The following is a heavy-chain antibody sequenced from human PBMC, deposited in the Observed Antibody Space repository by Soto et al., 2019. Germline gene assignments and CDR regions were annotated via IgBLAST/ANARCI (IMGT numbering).Heavy chain of an antibody. D-gene: IGHD3-22*01. Sequence: PGGSLRLSCAASGITVSTNYMSWVRQAPGKGLEWVSVIYSDGKTFYADSVKGRFTISRDNSQNTVSLQMNSLRADDTAVYYCGRDGGGGYYDSSGYMAVWGQGTLVTVSS. J-gene: IGHJ4*02. CDR2: IYSDGKT. CDR3: GRDGGGGYYDSSGYMAV. CDR1: GITVSTNY. V-gene: IGHV3-53*01.